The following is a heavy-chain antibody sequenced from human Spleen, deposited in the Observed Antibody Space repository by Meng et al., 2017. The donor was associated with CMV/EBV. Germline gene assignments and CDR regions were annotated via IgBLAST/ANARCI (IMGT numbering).Heavy chain of an antibody. CDR3: ARHYGSEDYFYYYALDV. CDR2: IKQDGSEK. J-gene: IGHJ6*02. Sequence: GESLKISCAASGFTFSSYWMSWVRQAPGKGLEWVANIKQDGSEKYYVDSVKGRFTISRDNAKNSLYLQMNSLRAEDTAVYYCARHYGSEDYFYYYALDVWGQGTTVTVSS. D-gene: IGHD3-10*01. CDR1: GFTFSSYW. V-gene: IGHV3-7*01.